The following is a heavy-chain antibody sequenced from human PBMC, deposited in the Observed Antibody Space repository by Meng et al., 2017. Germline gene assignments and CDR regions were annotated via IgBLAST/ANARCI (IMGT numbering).Heavy chain of an antibody. CDR3: AKGAYSGLDY. D-gene: IGHD6-25*01. Sequence: QGQLQPSGPGLVKPSPTPSLPCAIPGDRVSSNSAAWNWIRQSPSRGLEWLGRTYYRSKWYNDYAVSVKSRITINPDTSKNQFSLQLNSVTPEDTAVYYCAKGAYSGLDYWGQGTLVTVSS. J-gene: IGHJ4*02. CDR1: GDRVSSNSAA. V-gene: IGHV6-1*01. CDR2: TYYRSKWYN.